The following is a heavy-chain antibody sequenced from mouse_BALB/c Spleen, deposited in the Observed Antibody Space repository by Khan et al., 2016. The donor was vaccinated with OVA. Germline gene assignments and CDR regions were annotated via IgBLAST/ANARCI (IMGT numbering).Heavy chain of an antibody. CDR2: ISCGSSTI. J-gene: IGHJ2*01. CDR3: AIDCNFDY. CDR1: GFTFSRFG. V-gene: IGHV5-17*02. Sequence: EVELVESGGGLVQPGGSRKLSCAASGFTFSRFGMHWVRQAPEKGLEWVAYISCGSSTIYSADTVTGRFTISRANPKNNFFLRMNSLRSEETAMYYGAIDCNFDYWGQGTTLTVSS.